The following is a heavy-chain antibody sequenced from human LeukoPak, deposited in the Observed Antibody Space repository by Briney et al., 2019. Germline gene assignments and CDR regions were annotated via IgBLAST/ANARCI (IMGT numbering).Heavy chain of an antibody. CDR3: ARRGDGGRSFDY. D-gene: IGHD4-23*01. CDR1: GFAFNTYA. CDR2: IYVDGRT. J-gene: IGHJ4*02. V-gene: IGHV3-53*01. Sequence: GGSLRLSCVASGFAFNTYAMSWVRQAPGKGLEWVSLIYVDGRTYYADSVKGRFTISRDNSKNTLYLQVNSLRAEDTAVYYCARRGDGGRSFDYWGQGTLVTVSS.